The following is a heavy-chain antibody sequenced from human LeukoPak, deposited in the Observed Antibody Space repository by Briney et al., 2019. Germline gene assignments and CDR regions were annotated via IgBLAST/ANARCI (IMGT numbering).Heavy chain of an antibody. CDR3: AKDMGDDGSGSPDYFDY. CDR1: GFTFSSYA. J-gene: IGHJ4*02. D-gene: IGHD3-22*01. Sequence: GGSLRLSCAASGFTFSSYAMSWVRQAPGKGLEWVSAISGSGGSTYYADSVKDRFTISRDNSKNTLYLQMNSLRAEDTAVYYCAKDMGDDGSGSPDYFDYWGQGTLVTVSS. V-gene: IGHV3-23*01. CDR2: ISGSGGST.